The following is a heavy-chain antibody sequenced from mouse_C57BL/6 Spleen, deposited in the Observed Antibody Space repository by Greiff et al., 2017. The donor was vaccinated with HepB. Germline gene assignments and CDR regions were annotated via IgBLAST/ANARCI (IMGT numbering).Heavy chain of an antibody. Sequence: LQESGPELVKPGASVKISCKASGYAFSSSWMNWVKQRPGKGLEWIGRIYPGDGDTNYNGKFKGKATLTADKSSSTAYMQLSSLTSEDSAVYFCARSGTAPWFAYGAKGLWSLSLQ. CDR2: IYPGDGDT. J-gene: IGHJ3*01. CDR1: GYAFSSSW. CDR3: ARSGTAPWFAY. V-gene: IGHV1-82*01. D-gene: IGHD3-3*01.